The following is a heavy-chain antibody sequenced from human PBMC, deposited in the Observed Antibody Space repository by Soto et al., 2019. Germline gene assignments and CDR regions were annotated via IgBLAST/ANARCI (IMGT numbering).Heavy chain of an antibody. V-gene: IGHV5-51*01. D-gene: IGHD6-13*01. CDR1: GYTFSNFW. Sequence: PGESLKISCQCSGYTFSNFWIGWVRQLPGQGLEWMGIIYPGDHETRYSPSFLGKVTISAEKSINTAYLQWSSLEASDSAFYFCARSPRSSQHFDVWGQGAPVTVSS. CDR2: IYPGDHET. CDR3: ARSPRSSQHFDV. J-gene: IGHJ4*02.